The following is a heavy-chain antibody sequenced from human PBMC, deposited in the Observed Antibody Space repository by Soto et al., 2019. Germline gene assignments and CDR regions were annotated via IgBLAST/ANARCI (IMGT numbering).Heavy chain of an antibody. CDR3: ARDWWEEPAGKETVSQFDY. V-gene: IGHV3-33*01. CDR2: IWSDGTKK. D-gene: IGHD6-13*01. Sequence: QVHLVESGGGLVKPGGSLKLSCTASGFAFGNYAIPWVRQAPGRGLEWVAVIWSDGTKKFYAGSVRGRFTISRDNSKNTIYLQMNSLRAEDTAVHYCARDWWEEPAGKETVSQFDYWGQGTLVTVSS. CDR1: GFAFGNYA. J-gene: IGHJ4*02.